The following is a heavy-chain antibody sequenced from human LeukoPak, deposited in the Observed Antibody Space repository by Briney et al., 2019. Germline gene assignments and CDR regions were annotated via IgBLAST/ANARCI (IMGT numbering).Heavy chain of an antibody. CDR2: IRANGDVT. J-gene: IGHJ3*02. Sequence: PGGCLRLSCAASGLISSKYVMKWVRQAPGKGLEWVSPIRANGDVTHYADSVMGRFTIFRDNSKHTLYLQMNLLRANHTAIYHCVKHRGESGGYPIFDIWGQGTMVTVSS. CDR1: GLISSKYV. V-gene: IGHV3-23*01. D-gene: IGHD3-22*01. CDR3: VKHRGESGGYPIFDI.